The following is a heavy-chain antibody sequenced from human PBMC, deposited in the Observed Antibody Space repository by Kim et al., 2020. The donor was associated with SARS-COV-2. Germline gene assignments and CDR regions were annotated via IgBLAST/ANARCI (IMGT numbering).Heavy chain of an antibody. CDR3: ARGPLLWFGELFDY. J-gene: IGHJ4*02. Sequence: GGSLRLSCAASGFTFSSYAMHWVRQAPGKGLEWVAVISYDGSNKYYADSVKGRFTISRDNSKNTLYLQMNSLRAEDTAVYYCARGPLLWFGELFDYWGLG. CDR2: ISYDGSNK. D-gene: IGHD3-10*01. V-gene: IGHV3-30*04. CDR1: GFTFSSYA.